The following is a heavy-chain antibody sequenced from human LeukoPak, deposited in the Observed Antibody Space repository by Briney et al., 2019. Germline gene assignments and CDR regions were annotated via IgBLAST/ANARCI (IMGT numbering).Heavy chain of an antibody. CDR1: GGSISSYY. J-gene: IGHJ4*02. CDR2: IYTSGST. D-gene: IGHD3-10*01. V-gene: IGHV4-4*07. Sequence: SETLSLTCTVSGGSISSYYWSWIRQPAGKGLEWIGRIYTSGSTNYNPSLKSRVTMSVDTSKNQFSLKLSSVTAAVTAVYYCARDRLYGSGSYGSYYFDYWGQGTLVTVSS. CDR3: ARDRLYGSGSYGSYYFDY.